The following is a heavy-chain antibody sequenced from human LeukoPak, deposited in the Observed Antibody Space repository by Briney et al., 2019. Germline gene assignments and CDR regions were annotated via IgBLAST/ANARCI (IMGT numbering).Heavy chain of an antibody. CDR1: GGSISSNY. V-gene: IGHV4-59*01. Sequence: PSETLSLTCTVSGGSISSNYWSWIRQPPGKGLEWIGYVSYSGSTNYNPSLKSRVTISVDTSKNQFSLKLSSVTAADTAVYYCARGRYYGSGTSYYYGMDVWGQGTTVTVSS. J-gene: IGHJ6*02. D-gene: IGHD3-10*01. CDR2: VSYSGST. CDR3: ARGRYYGSGTSYYYGMDV.